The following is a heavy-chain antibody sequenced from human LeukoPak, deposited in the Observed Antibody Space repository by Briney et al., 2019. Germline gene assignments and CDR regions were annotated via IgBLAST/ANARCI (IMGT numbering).Heavy chain of an antibody. D-gene: IGHD3-9*01. CDR1: GYTLTELS. CDR3: ATLSGNYYYYYMDV. V-gene: IGHV1-24*01. Sequence: GASVKVSCKVSGYTLTELSMHWVRQAPGKGLEWMGGFDPEDGETIYAQKFQGRVTMTEDTSTDKAYMELSSLRSEDTAVYYCATLSGNYYYYYMDVWGKGTTVTVSS. J-gene: IGHJ6*03. CDR2: FDPEDGET.